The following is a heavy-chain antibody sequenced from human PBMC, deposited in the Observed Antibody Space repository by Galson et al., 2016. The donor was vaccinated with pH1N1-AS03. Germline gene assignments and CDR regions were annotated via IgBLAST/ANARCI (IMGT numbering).Heavy chain of an antibody. CDR2: IFWDGET. Sequence: PALVKPTQTLTLTCTFSGSSLSTGGVHVAWIRQPPGKALEWLALIFWDGETRYRPSLRSRLTITKDTSKNQVVLTMTNMDPVDTATYYCARSTHVNEGLDFWGQGTLVTVSS. V-gene: IGHV2-5*02. CDR3: ARSTHVNEGLDF. D-gene: IGHD2-8*01. J-gene: IGHJ4*02. CDR1: GSSLSTGGVH.